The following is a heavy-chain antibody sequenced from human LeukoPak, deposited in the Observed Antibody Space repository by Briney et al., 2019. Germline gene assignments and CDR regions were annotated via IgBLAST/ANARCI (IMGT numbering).Heavy chain of an antibody. Sequence: KPSETLSLTCAVYGGSFSGYYWSWIRQPPGKGLEWIGEINHSGSTNYNPSLKSRVTISVDTSKNQFSLKLSSVTAADTAVYYCARGLRGYGLDYWGQGTLVTVSS. J-gene: IGHJ4*02. CDR2: INHSGST. V-gene: IGHV4-34*01. D-gene: IGHD5-12*01. CDR3: ARGLRGYGLDY. CDR1: GGSFSGYY.